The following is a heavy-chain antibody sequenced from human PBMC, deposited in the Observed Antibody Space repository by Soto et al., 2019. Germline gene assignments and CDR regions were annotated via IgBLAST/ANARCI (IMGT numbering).Heavy chain of an antibody. Sequence: GGSLRLSCAAYGFSFSSYGMHWVRQAPSKXLEWVAVIWYDGSNKYYADSVKGRFTISRDNSKNTLYLQMNSLRAEDTAVYYCARDFPRVPAVRDNYYYGMDVWGQGTMVTVSS. CDR2: IWYDGSNK. CDR3: ARDFPRVPAVRDNYYYGMDV. CDR1: GFSFSSYG. V-gene: IGHV3-33*01. J-gene: IGHJ6*02. D-gene: IGHD2-2*01.